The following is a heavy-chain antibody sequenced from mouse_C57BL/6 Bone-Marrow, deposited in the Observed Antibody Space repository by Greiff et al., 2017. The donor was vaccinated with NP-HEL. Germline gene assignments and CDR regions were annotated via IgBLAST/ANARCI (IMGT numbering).Heavy chain of an antibody. CDR2: ISSGGSYT. Sequence: DVMLVESGGDLVKPGGSLKLSCAASGFTFSSYGMSWVRQTPDKRLEWVATISSGGSYTYYPDSVKGRFTISRDNAKNTLYLQMSSLKSEDTAMYYCARRYGNYEGFAYWGQGTLVTVSA. CDR3: ARRYGNYEGFAY. D-gene: IGHD2-1*01. J-gene: IGHJ3*01. V-gene: IGHV5-6*02. CDR1: GFTFSSYG.